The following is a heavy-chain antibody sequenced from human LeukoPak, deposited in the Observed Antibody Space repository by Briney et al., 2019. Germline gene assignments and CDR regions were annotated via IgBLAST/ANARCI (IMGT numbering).Heavy chain of an antibody. CDR3: ARDLAVVGATSGAFDI. D-gene: IGHD1-26*01. CDR2: IIPIFGTA. J-gene: IGHJ3*02. Sequence: ASVKVSCKASGGTFSSYAISWVRQAPGQGLEWMGGIIPIFGTANYAQKFQGRVTITTDESTSTACMELSSLRSEDTAVYYCARDLAVVGATSGAFDIWGQGTMVTVSS. CDR1: GGTFSSYA. V-gene: IGHV1-69*05.